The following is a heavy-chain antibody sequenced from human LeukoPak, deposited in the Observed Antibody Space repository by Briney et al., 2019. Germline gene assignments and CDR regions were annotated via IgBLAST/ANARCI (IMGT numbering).Heavy chain of an antibody. CDR2: IYYSGST. J-gene: IGHJ5*02. CDR1: GGSISSSSYY. V-gene: IGHV4-39*07. Sequence: PSETLSLTCTVSGGSISSSSYYWGWIRQPPGKGLEWIGSIYYSGSTYYNPSLKSRVTISVDTSKNQFSLKLSSVTAADTAVYYCARPIFHYYDSSGYYSYWFDPWGQGTLVTVSS. CDR3: ARPIFHYYDSSGYYSYWFDP. D-gene: IGHD3-22*01.